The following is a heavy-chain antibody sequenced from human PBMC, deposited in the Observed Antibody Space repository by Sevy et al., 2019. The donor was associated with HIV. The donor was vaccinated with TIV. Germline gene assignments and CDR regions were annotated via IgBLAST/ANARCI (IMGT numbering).Heavy chain of an antibody. J-gene: IGHJ4*02. V-gene: IGHV3-7*01. Sequence: GGSLRLSCAASGFTFTRYWMSWARQAPGKGLEWVANINEDGSEKYYVDSVKGRFTISRDNARKSLHLQMNSLRAEDTAIYYCARDVAAGDFWGQGTLVTVSS. CDR2: INEDGSEK. D-gene: IGHD2-21*01. CDR3: ARDVAAGDF. CDR1: GFTFTRYW.